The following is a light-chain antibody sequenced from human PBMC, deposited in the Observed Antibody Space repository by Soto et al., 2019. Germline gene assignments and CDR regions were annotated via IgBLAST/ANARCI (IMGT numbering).Light chain of an antibody. CDR3: SSYTSSLYV. Sequence: QSVLTQPASVSGSPGQSITISCTGTSSDVGDYNYVSWYQQHPGKAPKLMIYDVTNRPSGVSNRFSASKSGNTASLTISGLQAEDEADYFCSSYTSSLYVFGTGTKVTVL. CDR2: DVT. V-gene: IGLV2-14*01. CDR1: SSDVGDYNY. J-gene: IGLJ1*01.